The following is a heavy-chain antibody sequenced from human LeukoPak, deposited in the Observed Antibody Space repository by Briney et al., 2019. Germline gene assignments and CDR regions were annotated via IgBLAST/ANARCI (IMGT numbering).Heavy chain of an antibody. J-gene: IGHJ4*02. CDR3: ARQPNSDY. CDR1: GGSISGSSYY. V-gene: IGHV4-39*01. Sequence: PSETLSLTCTVSGGSISGSSYYWGWIRQPPGKGLEWIGSIYYSGSTYYNPSLKSRVTISVDTSKNQFSLKLSSVTAADTAVYYCARQPNSDYWGQGTLVTVSP. CDR2: IYYSGST. D-gene: IGHD2/OR15-2a*01.